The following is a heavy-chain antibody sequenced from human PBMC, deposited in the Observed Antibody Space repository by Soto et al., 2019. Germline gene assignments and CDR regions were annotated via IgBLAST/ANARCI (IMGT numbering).Heavy chain of an antibody. CDR3: ARDMKNYYDSSGYYFNWASYYYGMDV. CDR1: GFTFSSYS. V-gene: IGHV3-21*01. D-gene: IGHD3-22*01. Sequence: GGSLRLSCAASGFTFSSYSMNWVRQAPGKGLEWVSSISSSSYIYYADSVKGRFTISRDNAKNSLYLQMNSLRAEDTAVYYCARDMKNYYDSSGYYFNWASYYYGMDVWGQGTTVTVSS. J-gene: IGHJ6*02. CDR2: ISSSSYI.